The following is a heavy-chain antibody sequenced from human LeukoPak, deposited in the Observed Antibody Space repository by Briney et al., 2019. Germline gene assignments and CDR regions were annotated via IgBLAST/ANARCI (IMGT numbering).Heavy chain of an antibody. CDR2: IDGSGSLT. V-gene: IGHV3-23*05. CDR3: ARVSTVTANFDY. D-gene: IGHD2-21*02. CDR1: GFTFSGHA. J-gene: IGHJ4*02. Sequence: GGSLRLSCGASGFTFSGHAMNWVRQPPGKGLQWVSGIDGSGSLTFYADFVKGRFTISRDNSENRLYLQMNSLRAEDTALYYCARVSTVTANFDYWGQGSLVTGSS.